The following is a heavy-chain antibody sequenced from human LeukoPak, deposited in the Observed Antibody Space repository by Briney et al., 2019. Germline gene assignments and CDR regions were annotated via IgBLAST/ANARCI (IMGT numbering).Heavy chain of an antibody. V-gene: IGHV3-73*01. CDR3: TRRSGDNWTYGGNFDS. J-gene: IGHJ4*02. CDR2: IRSKTNNYAT. CDR1: GFTFSGSA. Sequence: PGGSLTLSCAASGFTFSGSALHWVRQASGKGLEWIGRIRSKTNNYATTYAASVTGRFTIPRDDVENTADLQMNSLKTEDTAGYYCTRRSGDNWTYGGNFDSWGQGTLVTVSS. D-gene: IGHD1-7*01.